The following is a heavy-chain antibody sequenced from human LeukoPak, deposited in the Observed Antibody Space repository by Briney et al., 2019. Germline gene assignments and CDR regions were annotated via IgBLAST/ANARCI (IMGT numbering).Heavy chain of an antibody. J-gene: IGHJ5*02. CDR1: GFTFSRST. V-gene: IGHV3-64D*06. CDR2: ISGNGDNT. CDR3: VRDLT. Sequence: PGGSLRLSCSASGFTFSRSTMHWVRQGPGKGPEFVSGISGNGDNTYYADSVKVRFTISRDNSKNTLHLRMSSLRPEDTAVYYCVRDLTWGQGTLVTVSS.